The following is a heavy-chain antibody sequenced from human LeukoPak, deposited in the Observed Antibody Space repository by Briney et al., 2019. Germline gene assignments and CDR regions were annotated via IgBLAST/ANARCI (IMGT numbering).Heavy chain of an antibody. V-gene: IGHV4-59*01. D-gene: IGHD2-15*01. CDR2: IYYSGST. J-gene: IGHJ6*03. CDR3: ARHSYCSGGSCLYNPYYYYYYMDV. Sequence: SETLSLTCGVYGGSFNGYYWSWIRQPPGKGLEWIGYIYYSGSTNYNPSLKSRVTISVDTSKNQFSLKLSSVTAADTAVYYCARHSYCSGGSCLYNPYYYYYYMDVWGKGTTVTISS. CDR1: GGSFNGYY.